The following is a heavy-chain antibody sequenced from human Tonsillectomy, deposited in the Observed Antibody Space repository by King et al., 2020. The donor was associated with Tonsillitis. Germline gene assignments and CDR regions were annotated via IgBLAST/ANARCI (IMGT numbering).Heavy chain of an antibody. CDR3: ARYTSSSFFDY. Sequence: QVPLQESGPGLVKPSQTLSLTCTVSGGSISSGNYYWSWIRQPAGKGLEWIGRIYTSGSTNYNPSLKSRVTMSVDTSKNQFSLKLSSVTAADTAVYYCARYTSSSFFDYWGQGTLVTVSS. V-gene: IGHV4-61*02. J-gene: IGHJ4*02. D-gene: IGHD6-6*01. CDR2: IYTSGST. CDR1: GGSISSGNYY.